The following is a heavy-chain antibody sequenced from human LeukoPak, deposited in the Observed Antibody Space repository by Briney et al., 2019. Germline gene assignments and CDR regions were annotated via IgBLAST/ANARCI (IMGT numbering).Heavy chain of an antibody. D-gene: IGHD3-22*01. CDR2: INPSGGST. Sequence: GASVKVSCKASGYTFTSYYMHWVRQAPGQGLEWMGIINPSGGSTSYAQKFQGRVTMTRDTSTSTVYMELSSLRSEDTAVYYCALYYDSSGYPMGYFDYWGQGTLVTVSS. CDR1: GYTFTSYY. V-gene: IGHV1-46*01. CDR3: ALYYDSSGYPMGYFDY. J-gene: IGHJ4*02.